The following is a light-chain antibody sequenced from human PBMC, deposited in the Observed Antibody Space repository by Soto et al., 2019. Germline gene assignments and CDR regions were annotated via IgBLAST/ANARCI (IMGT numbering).Light chain of an antibody. J-gene: IGKJ4*01. CDR1: QNINNY. V-gene: IGKV1-39*01. Sequence: DIQMTQSPSSLSASVGDRVTITCRASQNINNYLNWYQQESGKGPKLLIYTASNLQSGVPSRFSGSGSETDFTLTISSLQPEDFATYYCQQSHTMPQTFGGGNKVEIK. CDR2: TAS. CDR3: QQSHTMPQT.